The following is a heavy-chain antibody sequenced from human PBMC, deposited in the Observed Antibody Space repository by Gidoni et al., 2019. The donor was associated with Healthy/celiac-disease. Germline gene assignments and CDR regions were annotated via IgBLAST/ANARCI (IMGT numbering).Heavy chain of an antibody. CDR3: AKESEPVAGQAFDI. Sequence: QVQLVESGGGVVQPGRSLRLSCAASGLSFSSYGMHWVRQAPGKGLEWVAVISYDGSNKYYADSVKGRFTISRDNSKNTLYLQMNSLRAEDTAVYYCAKESEPVAGQAFDIWGQGTMVTVSS. D-gene: IGHD5-12*01. J-gene: IGHJ3*02. V-gene: IGHV3-30*18. CDR1: GLSFSSYG. CDR2: ISYDGSNK.